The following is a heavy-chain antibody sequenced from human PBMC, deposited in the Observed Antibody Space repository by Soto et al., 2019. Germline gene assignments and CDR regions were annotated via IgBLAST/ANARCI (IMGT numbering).Heavy chain of an antibody. J-gene: IGHJ4*02. V-gene: IGHV3-7*05. CDR3: AGGAGWLITN. CDR1: GFTFSSYW. Sequence: EVQLVESGGGLVQPGGSLRLSCAASGFTFSSYWMNWVRQAPGKGLEWVTNIKQDGSEQYYVDSVRGRFTISRDNVKNSLYLQMNCLRVEDTAVYYCAGGAGWLITNWGQGILVTVSS. D-gene: IGHD5-12*01. CDR2: IKQDGSEQ.